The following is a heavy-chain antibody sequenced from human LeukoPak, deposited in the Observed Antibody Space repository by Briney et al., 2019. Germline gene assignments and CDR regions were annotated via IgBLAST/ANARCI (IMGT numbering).Heavy chain of an antibody. D-gene: IGHD4-23*01. CDR3: ARVPSTVVTPVDY. CDR1: GGSISSGGYY. CDR2: IYYSGST. Sequence: SETLSLTCTVSGGSISSGGYYWSWIRQPPGKGLEGIGYIYYSGSTYYNPSLKSRVTISVDTSKNQFSLKLSSVTAADTAVYYCARVPSTVVTPVDYWGQGTLVTVSS. J-gene: IGHJ4*02. V-gene: IGHV4-31*03.